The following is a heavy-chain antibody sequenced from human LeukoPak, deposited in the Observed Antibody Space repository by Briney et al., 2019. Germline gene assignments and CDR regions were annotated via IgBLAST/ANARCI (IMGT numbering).Heavy chain of an antibody. J-gene: IGHJ3*02. CDR2: IYYSGST. Sequence: KPSETLSLTCTVSGGSISSSSYYWGWIRQPPGKGLEWIGSIYYSGSTYYNPSLKSRVTISIDTSKNQFSLKLSSVTAADTAVYYCARVGKEMATILGAFDIWGQGTMVTVSS. CDR1: GGSISSSSYY. CDR3: ARVGKEMATILGAFDI. V-gene: IGHV4-39*07. D-gene: IGHD5-24*01.